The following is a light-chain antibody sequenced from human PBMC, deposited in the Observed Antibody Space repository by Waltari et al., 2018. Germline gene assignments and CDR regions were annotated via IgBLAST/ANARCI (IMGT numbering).Light chain of an antibody. CDR3: AAWDDSLSGHVV. J-gene: IGLJ2*01. Sequence: ASGTPGQRVTISCSGSSSNIGSNYVYWYQQLPGTAPKLLIYRNNQRPSGVPDRFSGSKSGTSASLAISGLRSEDEADYYCAAWDDSLSGHVVFGGGTKLTVL. CDR1: SSNIGSNY. V-gene: IGLV1-47*01. CDR2: RNN.